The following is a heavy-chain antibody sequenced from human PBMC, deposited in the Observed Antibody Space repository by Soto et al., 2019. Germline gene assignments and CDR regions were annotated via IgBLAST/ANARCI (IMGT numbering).Heavy chain of an antibody. V-gene: IGHV3-23*01. CDR1: GFSFSPFD. Sequence: EVQLLDSGGGLVQPGGSLRLSCEASGFSFSPFDMSWVRQAPGKGLQCVSFIRGSDGTTYYADSVRGRCTISRDNSRKTLYLEMNSLRADDTALYDCAKGAWLDFLGRGTLVTVSS. D-gene: IGHD2-21*01. J-gene: IGHJ4*02. CDR3: AKGAWLDF. CDR2: IRGSDGTT.